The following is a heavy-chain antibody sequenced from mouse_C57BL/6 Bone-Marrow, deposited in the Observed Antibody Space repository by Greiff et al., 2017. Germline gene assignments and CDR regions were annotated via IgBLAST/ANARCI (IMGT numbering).Heavy chain of an antibody. CDR1: GFTFSSYT. J-gene: IGHJ2*01. Sequence: DVKVEESGGGLVKPGGSLKLSCAASGFTFSSYTMSWVRQTPEKRLEWVATISGGGGNTYYPDSVKGRFTISRDNAKNTLYLQMSSLRSEDTALYYCARPHYYGSSSCDYWGQGTTLTVSS. V-gene: IGHV5-9*01. D-gene: IGHD1-1*01. CDR3: ARPHYYGSSSCDY. CDR2: ISGGGGNT.